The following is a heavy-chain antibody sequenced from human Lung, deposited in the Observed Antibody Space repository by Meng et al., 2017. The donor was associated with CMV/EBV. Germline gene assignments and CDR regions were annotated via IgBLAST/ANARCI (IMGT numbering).Heavy chain of an antibody. Sequence: GGSLRLXCAASGFTFSNFAMSWVRLPPGKVLQWVSPITASGGSTYYADSVKGRFTVSRDKSKSTLYLQMNSLRAEDTAIYYCAKAYSSSWYRENDDYWGQGTLVTVSS. CDR3: AKAYSSSWYRENDDY. J-gene: IGHJ4*02. CDR2: ITASGGST. D-gene: IGHD6-13*01. CDR1: GFTFSNFA. V-gene: IGHV3-23*01.